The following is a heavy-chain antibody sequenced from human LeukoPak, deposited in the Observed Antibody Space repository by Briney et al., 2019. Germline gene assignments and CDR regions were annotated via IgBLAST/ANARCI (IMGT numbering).Heavy chain of an antibody. Sequence: SETLSLTCAVYGGSFSGYYWSWIRQPPGKGLEWIGEINHSGSTNYNPSLKSRVTISVDTSKNQFSLKLSSVTAADTAVCYCARADDYGDHYWGQGTLVTVSS. D-gene: IGHD4-17*01. CDR3: ARADDYGDHY. CDR1: GGSFSGYY. CDR2: INHSGST. J-gene: IGHJ4*02. V-gene: IGHV4-34*01.